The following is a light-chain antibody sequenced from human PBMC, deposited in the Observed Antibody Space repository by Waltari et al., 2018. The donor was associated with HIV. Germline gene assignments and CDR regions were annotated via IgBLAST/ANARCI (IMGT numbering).Light chain of an antibody. J-gene: IGKJ3*01. CDR1: QNIKNN. V-gene: IGKV3-15*01. Sequence: EIVMTQSPATLSASPGERATLSCRASQNIKNNLAWYQQKPGQAPRLLIHGASTTDTGISARFSCSCSGTEFSLTIGSLQSEDFAVYYCQQYHNWPFTFGPGTRVEMK. CDR3: QQYHNWPFT. CDR2: GAS.